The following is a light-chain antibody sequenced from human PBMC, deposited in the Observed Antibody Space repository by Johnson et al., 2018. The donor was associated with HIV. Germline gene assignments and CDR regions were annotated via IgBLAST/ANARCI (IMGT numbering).Light chain of an antibody. CDR2: DNN. J-gene: IGLJ1*01. Sequence: QSVLTQPPSVSAAPGQTVTISCSGSSSNVGSSFVSWYRQVPGTAPKLLIYDNNKRPSGIPDRFSGSKSGTSATLGITGLQTGDEADYYCGTLDSSLSAVYVFGTGTKVTVL. CDR1: SSNVGSSF. CDR3: GTLDSSLSAVYV. V-gene: IGLV1-51*01.